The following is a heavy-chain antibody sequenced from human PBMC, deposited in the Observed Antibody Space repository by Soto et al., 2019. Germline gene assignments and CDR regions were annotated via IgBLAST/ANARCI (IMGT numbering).Heavy chain of an antibody. V-gene: IGHV3-30*18. CDR2: ISYDSSTK. Sequence: VQLLESGGGLIQPGGSLRLSCAASGFTFSYGIHWLRQAPGKGLEWVAYISYDSSTKFYGDSVKGRFTISRDNSKNTPFLQMNSLRAEDTAVYYCAKLVIGYCSGNTCDDYWGHGTLVAVSS. D-gene: IGHD2-15*01. CDR3: AKLVIGYCSGNTCDDY. J-gene: IGHJ4*01. CDR1: GFTFSYG.